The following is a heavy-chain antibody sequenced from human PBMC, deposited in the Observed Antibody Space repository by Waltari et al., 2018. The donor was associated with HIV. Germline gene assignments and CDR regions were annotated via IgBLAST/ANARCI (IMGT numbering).Heavy chain of an antibody. CDR3: ARHRMFRGVMLWGFDY. V-gene: IGHV3-30*03. J-gene: IGHJ4*02. Sequence: QVQLVESGGGVVQPGSSLRLSCVASGFNFNTYGLHWVRQAPGKRWEWVALISSDGDNQYDADSVKGRFTISRDNSKNTMYLQMNSLRVEEMAVYYCARHRMFRGVMLWGFDYWGQGTLVTVSS. D-gene: IGHD3-10*01. CDR1: GFNFNTYG. CDR2: ISSDGDNQ.